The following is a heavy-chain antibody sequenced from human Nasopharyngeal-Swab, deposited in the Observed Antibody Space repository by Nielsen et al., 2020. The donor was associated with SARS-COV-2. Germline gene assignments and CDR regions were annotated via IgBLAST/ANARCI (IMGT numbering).Heavy chain of an antibody. J-gene: IGHJ1*01. CDR3: ARFPRYDLYSFQSEYFQN. CDR2: ISSSSSYI. V-gene: IGHV3-21*04. CDR1: GFSFSNYG. Sequence: GESLKISCAASGFSFSNYGMSWVRQAPGKGLEWVSSISSSSSYIYYADSVKGRFTISRDNYNSKNTVDLQMNSLRAEDTAVYYCARFPRYDLYSFQSEYFQNWGQGTLVTVSS. D-gene: IGHD3-3*01.